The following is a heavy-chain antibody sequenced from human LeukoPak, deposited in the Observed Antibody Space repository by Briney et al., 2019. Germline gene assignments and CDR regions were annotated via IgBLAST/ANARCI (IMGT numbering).Heavy chain of an antibody. D-gene: IGHD2-2*01. CDR3: ARGAKYYCSSTSCPGSLLDY. CDR1: GGSYSDYY. V-gene: IGHV4-34*01. CDR2: INHSGST. Sequence: PSETLSLTCAVYGGSYSDYYWSWIRQPPEKGLEWIGEINHSGSTNYNPSLKSRVTISVDTSKNQFSLKLSSVTAADTAVYYCARGAKYYCSSTSCPGSLLDYWGQGTLVTVSS. J-gene: IGHJ4*02.